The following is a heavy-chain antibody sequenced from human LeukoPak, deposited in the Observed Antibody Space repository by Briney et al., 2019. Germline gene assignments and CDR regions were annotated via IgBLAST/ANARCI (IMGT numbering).Heavy chain of an antibody. CDR1: GFTFGSYA. V-gene: IGHV3-30*04. J-gene: IGHJ5*02. D-gene: IGHD1-26*01. CDR3: ARYYSGSSGRWFDP. Sequence: PGGSLTLSCAASGFTFGSYAIHGVRQAPGKGVVWLAITSYDGRNEFYAAHVKDHFTIPRDNSTNTLSLHMNSLTAEDTAVYYCARYYSGSSGRWFDPWGQGTLVTVSS. CDR2: TSYDGRNE.